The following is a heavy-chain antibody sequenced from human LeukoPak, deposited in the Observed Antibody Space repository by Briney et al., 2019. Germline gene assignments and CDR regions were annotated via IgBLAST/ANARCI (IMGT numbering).Heavy chain of an antibody. D-gene: IGHD6-19*01. CDR2: IHYSGST. CDR3: ARGYTSGWLIGY. V-gene: IGHV4-59*08. Sequence: SETLSLTCTVSGGSISSSYWNWIRQPPGKGLEWIGHIHYSGSTNYDPSLNSRVTMSVDTSKNQFSLKLSSVTAADTAVYYCARGYTSGWLIGYWGQGTLVTVSS. J-gene: IGHJ4*02. CDR1: GGSISSSY.